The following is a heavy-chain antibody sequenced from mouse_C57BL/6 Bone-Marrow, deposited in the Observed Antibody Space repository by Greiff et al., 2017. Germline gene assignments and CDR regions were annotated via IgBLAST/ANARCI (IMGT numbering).Heavy chain of an antibody. J-gene: IGHJ1*03. CDR1: GYTFTSYW. D-gene: IGHD1-1*01. CDR2: IYPGCGST. CDR3: ARGVRYPDWYFDV. V-gene: IGHV1-55*01. Sequence: QVQLKQPGAELVKPGASVKMSCKASGYTFTSYWITWVKQRPGQGLEWIGDIYPGCGSTNYNEKFKSKATMTVDTSYSTASLQLSSLTSEDSAVYYCARGVRYPDWYFDVWGTGTTVTVAS.